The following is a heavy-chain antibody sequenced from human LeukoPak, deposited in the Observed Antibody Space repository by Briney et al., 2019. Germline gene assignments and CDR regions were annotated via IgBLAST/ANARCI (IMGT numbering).Heavy chain of an antibody. D-gene: IGHD6-13*01. CDR1: GFAISDYY. J-gene: IGHJ4*02. Sequence: GGSLRLSCAASGFAISDYYMSWIRQAPGKGLEWVSYITSSSTYTSYADSVKGRFTISRDNAKNSLYLQMNSLRAEDTAVYFCARDRISSSWYYFDYWGQGTLVTVSS. CDR2: ITSSSTYT. CDR3: ARDRISSSWYYFDY. V-gene: IGHV3-11*05.